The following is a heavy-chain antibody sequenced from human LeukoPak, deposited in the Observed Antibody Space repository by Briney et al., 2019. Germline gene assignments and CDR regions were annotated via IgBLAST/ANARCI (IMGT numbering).Heavy chain of an antibody. D-gene: IGHD7-27*01. CDR2: ISHIGST. CDR1: GGSTSSGDYY. CDR3: ARDDLTGVFDL. J-gene: IGHJ4*02. Sequence: SETLSLTCTVSGGSTSSGDYYWCWIRQTPGKGLEWIGYISHIGSTYYNPSLKGRVAMSIDTSKYQFSLKLSSVTAADTAVYFCARDDLTGVFDLWGQGTLVTVSS. V-gene: IGHV4-30-4*01.